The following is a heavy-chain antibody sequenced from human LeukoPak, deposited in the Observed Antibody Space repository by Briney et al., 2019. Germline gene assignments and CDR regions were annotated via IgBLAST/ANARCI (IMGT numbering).Heavy chain of an antibody. CDR2: IYYSGST. D-gene: IGHD2-15*01. CDR3: ARSPKRYCSGGSCYSIPYPFDP. V-gene: IGHV4-59*07. Sequence: SYTLSLTCTVSGGSISSYYWSWIRQPPGKGLEWIGYIYYSGSTNYNPSLKSRVTISVDTSKNQFSLKLSSVTAADTAVYYCARSPKRYCSGGSCYSIPYPFDPWGQGTLVTVSS. J-gene: IGHJ5*02. CDR1: GGSISSYY.